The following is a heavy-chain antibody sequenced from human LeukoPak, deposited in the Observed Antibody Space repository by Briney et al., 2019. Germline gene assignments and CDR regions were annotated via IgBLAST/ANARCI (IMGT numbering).Heavy chain of an antibody. CDR1: GFTFSNYG. CDR2: VRYDESTK. CDR3: ARDRARGQQHLDC. D-gene: IGHD3/OR15-3a*01. Sequence: PGGSLRLSCAASGFTFSNYGMHWVRQAPGKGLEWVAFVRYDESTKFYADSVKGRFTISRDNSKTTLYLQMNSLRAEDTAVYYCARDRARGQQHLDCWGQGTLVTVSS. J-gene: IGHJ4*02. V-gene: IGHV3-30*02.